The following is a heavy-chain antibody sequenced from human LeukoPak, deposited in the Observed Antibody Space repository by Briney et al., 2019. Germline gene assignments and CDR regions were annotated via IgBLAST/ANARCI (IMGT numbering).Heavy chain of an antibody. J-gene: IGHJ4*02. CDR1: GFTVSSNY. CDR3: ARESGGRRLSYFDY. Sequence: PGGSLRLSCAASGFTVSSNYMSWVRQAPGKVLEWVAVIYSGGSTYYADSVKGRFTISRDNSKNTLYLQMNSLRAEDTAVYYCARESGGRRLSYFDYWGQGTLVTVSS. D-gene: IGHD2-15*01. V-gene: IGHV3-53*01. CDR2: IYSGGST.